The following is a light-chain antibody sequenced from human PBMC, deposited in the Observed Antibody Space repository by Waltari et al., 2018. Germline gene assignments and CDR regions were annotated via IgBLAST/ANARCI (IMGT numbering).Light chain of an antibody. CDR3: SSYTSSSTLRI. Sequence: QSALTQPASVSGSPGPSISISCTGTSSDVGGYNHVSWYQQHPGKAPKLMIYEVSHRPSGSSNRFSGSKSGNTASLIISGLQAEDEADYYCSSYTSSSTLRIFGGGTKLTVL. J-gene: IGLJ2*01. CDR1: SSDVGGYNH. V-gene: IGLV2-14*01. CDR2: EVS.